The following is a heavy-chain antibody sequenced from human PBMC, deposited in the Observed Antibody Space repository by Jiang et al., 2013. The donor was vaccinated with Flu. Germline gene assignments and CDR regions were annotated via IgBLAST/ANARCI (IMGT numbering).Heavy chain of an antibody. CDR3: ARWFSQPRKRGHQYYHGIDV. V-gene: IGHV4-34*01. J-gene: IGHJ6*02. CDR1: GGSFNGYF. Sequence: LLKPSETLSLTCAVYGGSFNGYFWSWIRQSPGKGLEWIGEINYSGGTNYNPSLKSRVTISADTSKNQFSLKVNSVTAADTAVYYCARWFSQPRKRGHQYYHGIDVWGQGTTVTVSS. CDR2: INYSGGT. D-gene: IGHD3-10*01.